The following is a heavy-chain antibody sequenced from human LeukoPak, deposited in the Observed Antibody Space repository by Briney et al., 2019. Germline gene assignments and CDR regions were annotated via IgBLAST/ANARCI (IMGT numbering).Heavy chain of an antibody. V-gene: IGHV4-34*01. D-gene: IGHD3-10*01. J-gene: IGHJ6*03. CDR2: INHSGST. Sequence: PSETLSLTCAVYGGSFSNYYWSWIRQSPGKGLEWIGEINHSGSTKYNPSLKSRVTISVDTSKNQFSLKLSSVTAADTAVYYCARLPVRGVGGYYQDQYMDVWGKGTTVTISS. CDR3: ARLPVRGVGGYYQDQYMDV. CDR1: GGSFSNYY.